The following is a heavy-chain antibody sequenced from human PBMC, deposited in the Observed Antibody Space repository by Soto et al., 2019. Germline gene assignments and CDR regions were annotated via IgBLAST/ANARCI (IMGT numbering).Heavy chain of an antibody. Sequence: EVQLLESGGGLVQPGGSLRLSCAASGFTFSSYAMSWVRQAPGKGLEWVSAISGSGGSTYYADSVKGRFTISRDNSMNTRYLQMTSRCAVDTAVYFRAKGMVRGEDWGQGTGVTVSS. CDR2: ISGSGGST. CDR1: GFTFSSYA. V-gene: IGHV3-23*01. CDR3: AKGMVRGED. J-gene: IGHJ4*02. D-gene: IGHD3-10*01.